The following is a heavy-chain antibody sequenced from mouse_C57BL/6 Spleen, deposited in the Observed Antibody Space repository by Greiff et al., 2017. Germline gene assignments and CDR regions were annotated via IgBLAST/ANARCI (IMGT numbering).Heavy chain of an antibody. V-gene: IGHV1-4*01. Sequence: VMLVESGAELARPGASVKMSCKASAYTFPSYTMHWVKQRPGQGLEWIGYINPSSGYTKSNQKFKDKATLTADKSSSTAYMQLSSLTSEDSAVYYCARGDYYDYDLYAMDYWGQGTSATVSS. CDR3: ARGDYYDYDLYAMDY. J-gene: IGHJ4*01. CDR1: AYTFPSYT. D-gene: IGHD2-4*01. CDR2: INPSSGYT.